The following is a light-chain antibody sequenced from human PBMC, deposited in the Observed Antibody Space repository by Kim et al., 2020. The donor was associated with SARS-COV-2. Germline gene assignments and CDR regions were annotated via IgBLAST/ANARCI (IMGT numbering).Light chain of an antibody. Sequence: SSGESATLSCRASQSVRSNYLAWYQQKPGQAPRLLIYGASNRAPGIPDTFSGSGSGTDFTLTISRLEPEDFAVYYCQQYGVSPWTFGQGTRVDIK. CDR2: GAS. V-gene: IGKV3-20*01. CDR1: QSVRSNY. CDR3: QQYGVSPWT. J-gene: IGKJ1*01.